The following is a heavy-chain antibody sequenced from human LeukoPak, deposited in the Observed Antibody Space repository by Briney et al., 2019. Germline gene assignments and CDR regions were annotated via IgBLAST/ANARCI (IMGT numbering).Heavy chain of an antibody. J-gene: IGHJ4*02. Sequence: GGSLRLSCAASGFTFSKYWMSWVRQALGKGLEWVANIKEDGSKKYHVDSVKGRFTISRDNAENSLYLQMNSLRAEDTAVYYCARDWDGYTYFDYWGQGTLVTVSS. CDR1: GFTFSKYW. V-gene: IGHV3-7*01. D-gene: IGHD5-24*01. CDR2: IKEDGSKK. CDR3: ARDWDGYTYFDY.